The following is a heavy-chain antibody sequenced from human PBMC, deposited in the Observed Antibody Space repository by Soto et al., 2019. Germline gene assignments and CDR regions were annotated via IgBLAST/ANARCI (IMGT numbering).Heavy chain of an antibody. CDR1: GFTFSCCG. D-gene: IGHD3-22*01. Sequence: QVQLVESGGGVVQPGRSLRLSCVGSGFTFSCCGMHWVRQAPGKGLEWVAAVRNDGSITYYAESVKGRLSVSRDNSENTLYLQMNSLRAEDTAIYYCARDWSNHGYYSWGQGTLVTVSS. V-gene: IGHV3-33*01. CDR3: ARDWSNHGYYS. CDR2: VRNDGSIT. J-gene: IGHJ4*02.